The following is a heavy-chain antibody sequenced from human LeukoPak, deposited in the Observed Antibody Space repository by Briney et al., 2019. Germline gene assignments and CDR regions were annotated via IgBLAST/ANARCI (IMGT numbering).Heavy chain of an antibody. J-gene: IGHJ3*02. CDR2: IYYSGST. V-gene: IGHV4-39*07. CDR3: AREKGGGDLRTGVNAFEI. CDR1: GGSISSSSYH. Sequence: SETLSLTCTVSGGSISSSSYHWGWIRQPPGKGLEWIGSIYYSGSTYYNPSLKSRVTISVDTSKNQFSLKLSSVTAADTAVYYCAREKGGGDLRTGVNAFEIWGQGTMVTVSS. D-gene: IGHD2-21*01.